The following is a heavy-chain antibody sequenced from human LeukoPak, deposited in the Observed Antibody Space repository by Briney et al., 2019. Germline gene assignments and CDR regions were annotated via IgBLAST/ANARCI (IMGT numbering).Heavy chain of an antibody. Sequence: GGSLRLSCTTSKFNFNSYGMTWVRQAPGRGLEWVSSISGSGGSTQYAASVQGRFTISRDNSKNTLYLQMNSLRAEDTAVYYCASRYCSSTSCPRLDYYYYMDVWGKGTTVTVSS. CDR2: ISGSGGST. CDR3: ASRYCSSTSCPRLDYYYYMDV. V-gene: IGHV3-23*01. CDR1: KFNFNSYG. D-gene: IGHD2-2*01. J-gene: IGHJ6*03.